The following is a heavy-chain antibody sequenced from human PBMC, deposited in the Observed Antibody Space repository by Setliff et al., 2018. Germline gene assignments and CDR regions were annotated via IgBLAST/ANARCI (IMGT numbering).Heavy chain of an antibody. CDR2: IYYTGTT. CDR3: ARRDSTGYYGYSFDF. J-gene: IGHJ4*02. CDR1: GFTFSIYSMN. Sequence: LSCAASGFTFSIYSMNWVRQAPGKGLEWIGTIYYTGTTYYSPSLKSRVTISVAPSKNQVSLKLTSVSAADTAVYYCARRDSTGYYGYSFDFWGQGTLVTVSS. V-gene: IGHV4-39*01. D-gene: IGHD3-22*01.